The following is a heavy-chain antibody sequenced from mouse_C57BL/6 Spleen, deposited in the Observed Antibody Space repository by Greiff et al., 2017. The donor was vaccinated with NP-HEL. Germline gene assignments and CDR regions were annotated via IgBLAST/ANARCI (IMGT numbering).Heavy chain of an antibody. V-gene: IGHV1-64*01. J-gene: IGHJ4*01. CDR3: ARPVPYGSSPYYAMDY. D-gene: IGHD1-1*01. CDR2: IHPNSGST. CDR1: GYTFTSYW. Sequence: QVQLQQPGAELVKPGASVKLSCKASGYTFTSYWMHWVKQRPGQGLEWIGMIHPNSGSTNYNEKFKSKATLTVDKSSSTAYMQLSSLTSEDSAVYYWARPVPYGSSPYYAMDYWGQGTSVTVSS.